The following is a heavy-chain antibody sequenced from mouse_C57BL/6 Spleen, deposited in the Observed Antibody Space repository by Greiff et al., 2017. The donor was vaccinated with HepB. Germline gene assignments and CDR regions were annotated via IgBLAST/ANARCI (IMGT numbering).Heavy chain of an antibody. J-gene: IGHJ3*01. CDR2: IHPNSGST. CDR3: ARGARDGYYVFAY. Sequence: QVQLQQPGAELVKPGASVKLSCKASGYTFTSYWMHWVKQRPGQGLEWIGMIHPNSGSTNYNEKFKSKATLTVDKSFSTAYMQLSSLTSEDSAVYYCARGARDGYYVFAYWGQGTLVTVSA. D-gene: IGHD2-3*01. CDR1: GYTFTSYW. V-gene: IGHV1-64*01.